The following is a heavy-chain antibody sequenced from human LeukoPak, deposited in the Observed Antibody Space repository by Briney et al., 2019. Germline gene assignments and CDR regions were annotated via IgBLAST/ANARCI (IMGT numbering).Heavy chain of an antibody. Sequence: GGSLRLSCAASGFTFSSYWMCWVRQAPGKGLEWVANINQDESEKYYVDSVKGRFTISRDNAKNSLYLQMSSLRAEDTAVYYCARGDWYFDYWGQGTLVTVSS. J-gene: IGHJ4*02. CDR2: INQDESEK. CDR1: GFTFSSYW. CDR3: ARGDWYFDY. D-gene: IGHD2-21*02. V-gene: IGHV3-7*01.